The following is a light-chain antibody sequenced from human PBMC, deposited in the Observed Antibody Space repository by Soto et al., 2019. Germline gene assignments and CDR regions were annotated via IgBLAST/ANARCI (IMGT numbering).Light chain of an antibody. V-gene: IGLV4-69*01. CDR2: LNSDGSH. CDR3: QTWGTGVVV. Sequence: QPVLTQSPPASASLGASVKLTCTLASRHSNYAIAWHQQQPEKGPRFLLKLNSDGSHSKGDGIPDRFSGSSSGAERYLTISSLQSEDEGDYYCQTWGTGVVVFGGGTQLTV. CDR1: SRHSNYA. J-gene: IGLJ2*01.